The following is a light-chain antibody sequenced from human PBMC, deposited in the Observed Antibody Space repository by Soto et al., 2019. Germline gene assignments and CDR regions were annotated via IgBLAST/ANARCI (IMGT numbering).Light chain of an antibody. V-gene: IGLV1-47*01. CDR2: RNN. CDR1: SSNIGSNY. Sequence: QSVLTQPPSASGTPGQRVTISCSGSSSNIGSNYVYWYQQLPGTAPKLLIYRNNQRPSGVPDRFSGSKSGTSDSLAISGLRSEDEANYYCAAWDDSDVVFGGGTKLTVL. J-gene: IGLJ2*01. CDR3: AAWDDSDVV.